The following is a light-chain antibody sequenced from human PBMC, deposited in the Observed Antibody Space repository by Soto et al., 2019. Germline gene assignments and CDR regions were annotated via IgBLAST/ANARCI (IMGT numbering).Light chain of an antibody. CDR1: QTVRSSY. CDR3: HQYGDSIT. V-gene: IGKV3-20*01. CDR2: GAF. Sequence: IFLTQSPGSLSLSSGERATLSCRASQTVRSSYLAWYQQRPGQPPKLLIYGAFNRAIGTPDRFSGSESGRDYNLTISRLDPEDSAVYYCHQYGDSITFGGGTKVEI. J-gene: IGKJ4*01.